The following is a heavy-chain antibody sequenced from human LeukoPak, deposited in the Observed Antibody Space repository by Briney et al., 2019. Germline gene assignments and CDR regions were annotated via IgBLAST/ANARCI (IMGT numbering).Heavy chain of an antibody. CDR2: ISYDGSTK. V-gene: IGHV3-30*04. D-gene: IGHD6-13*01. CDR1: GFTFSSYA. CDR3: AKDRSIAAGDDAFDI. Sequence: GGSLRLSCAASGFTFSSYAMHWVRQAPGKGPEWVAVISYDGSTKYYADSVKGRFTISRDNSKNTLYLQMNSLRAEDTAVYYCAKDRSIAAGDDAFDIWGQGTMVTVSS. J-gene: IGHJ3*02.